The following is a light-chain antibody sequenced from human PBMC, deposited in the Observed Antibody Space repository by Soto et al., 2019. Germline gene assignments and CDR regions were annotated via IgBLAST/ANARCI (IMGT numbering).Light chain of an antibody. Sequence: QSVLTQPASVSGSPGQSITISCTGTSSDVGSYNYVSWYQQHPGKAPKVMIYDVSNRPSGFSYRFSGSKSGNTASLTISGLQAEDEADCYCSSYTTSSTYVFGTGTKVTVL. CDR3: SSYTTSSTYV. V-gene: IGLV2-14*01. J-gene: IGLJ1*01. CDR2: DVS. CDR1: SSDVGSYNY.